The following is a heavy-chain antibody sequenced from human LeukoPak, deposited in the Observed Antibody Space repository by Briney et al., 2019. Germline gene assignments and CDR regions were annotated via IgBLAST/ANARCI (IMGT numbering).Heavy chain of an antibody. Sequence: ASVKVSCKASGYTFTNYGISWVRQAPGQGLEWMGWISAYNGNTNYAQELQGRVTMTTDTSTTTVYMELRSLISDDTAVYYCARDPNWGGAFDIWGQGTMVTVSS. D-gene: IGHD7-27*01. J-gene: IGHJ3*02. CDR2: ISAYNGNT. CDR1: GYTFTNYG. CDR3: ARDPNWGGAFDI. V-gene: IGHV1-18*01.